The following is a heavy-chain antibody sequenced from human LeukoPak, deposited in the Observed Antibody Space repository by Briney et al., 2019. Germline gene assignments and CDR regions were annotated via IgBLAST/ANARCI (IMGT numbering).Heavy chain of an antibody. CDR2: IYYNGNT. D-gene: IGHD3-22*01. CDR1: GGSISSYY. J-gene: IGHJ5*02. Sequence: SETLSLTCTVSGGSISSYYWSWIRQPPGKELEWIGYIYYNGNTNYNPSLQSRVTISVDTSKNQFSLTLSSVTAADTAVYYCARGNEDYYDSSGYLSWGQGTLVTVSS. V-gene: IGHV4-59*08. CDR3: ARGNEDYYDSSGYLS.